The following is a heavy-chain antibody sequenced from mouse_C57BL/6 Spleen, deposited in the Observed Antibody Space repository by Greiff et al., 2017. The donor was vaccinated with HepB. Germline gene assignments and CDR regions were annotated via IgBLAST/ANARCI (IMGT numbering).Heavy chain of an antibody. J-gene: IGHJ2*01. CDR2: IYPGDGDT. CDR1: GYAFSSSW. V-gene: IGHV1-82*01. CDR3: ARTGTGRGY. Sequence: VQLQQSGPELVKPGASVKISCKASGYAFSSSWMNWVKQRPGKGLEWIGRIYPGDGDTNYNGKFKGKATLTADKYSSTAYMQLSSLTSEDSAVYFCARTGTGRGYWGQGTTLTVSS. D-gene: IGHD4-1*01.